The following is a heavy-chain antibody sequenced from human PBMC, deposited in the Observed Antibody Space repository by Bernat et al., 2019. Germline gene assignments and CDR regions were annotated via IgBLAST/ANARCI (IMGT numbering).Heavy chain of an antibody. CDR2: MWYDGSNK. D-gene: IGHD5-24*01. V-gene: IGHV3-33*01. CDR3: ARDLMAPVGDAFDI. CDR1: GFTFSSYG. J-gene: IGHJ3*02. Sequence: QVQLVESGGGVVQPGRSLRLSCAASGFTFSSYGMHWVRQAPGKGLEWVAVMWYDGSNKYYADSVKGRFTISRDNSKNTLYLQMNSLRAEDTAVYYCARDLMAPVGDAFDIWGQGTMVTVSS.